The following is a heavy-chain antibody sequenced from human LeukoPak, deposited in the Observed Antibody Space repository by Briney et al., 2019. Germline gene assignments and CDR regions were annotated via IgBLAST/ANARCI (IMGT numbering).Heavy chain of an antibody. V-gene: IGHV3-23*01. CDR2: IGDSGGIT. D-gene: IGHD5-12*01. J-gene: IGHJ4*02. Sequence: GGSLRLSCAVSGFTFSDFAMRWVRQAPGKGLEWVSTIGDSGGITYYADSVKGRFIISRDNSKNTLDLQMNSLRAEDTAVYYCAKRRGYSGYDYFDYWGQGTLVAVSS. CDR1: GFTFSDFA. CDR3: AKRRGYSGYDYFDY.